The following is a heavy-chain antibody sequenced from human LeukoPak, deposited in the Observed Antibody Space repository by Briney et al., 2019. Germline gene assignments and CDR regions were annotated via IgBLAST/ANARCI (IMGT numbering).Heavy chain of an antibody. CDR3: ARHPEGDSNYYYYMDV. D-gene: IGHD3-16*01. CDR2: IYYSGST. V-gene: IGHV4-39*01. Sequence: SETLSLTCTVSGGSISSSSYYWGWIRQPPGKGLEWIGSIYYSGSTYYNPPLKSRVTISVDTSKNQFSLKLSSVTAADTAVYYCARHPEGDSNYYYYMDVWGKGTTVTVSS. CDR1: GGSISSSSYY. J-gene: IGHJ6*03.